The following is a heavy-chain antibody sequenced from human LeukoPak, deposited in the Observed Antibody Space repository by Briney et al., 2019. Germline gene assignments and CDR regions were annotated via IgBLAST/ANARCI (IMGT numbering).Heavy chain of an antibody. CDR2: VKTKTDGGTT. V-gene: IGHV3-15*01. CDR3: TTSFYYRSGSYYY. Sequence: GGSLRLSCAASGFTFNNAWMSWVRQAPGKGLEWVGRVKTKTDGGTTDYAAPVKGRFTISRDDSKNTLYLQMNSLKTEDTAVYYCTTSFYYRSGSYYYWGQGTLVTVSS. CDR1: GFTFNNAW. J-gene: IGHJ4*02. D-gene: IGHD3-10*01.